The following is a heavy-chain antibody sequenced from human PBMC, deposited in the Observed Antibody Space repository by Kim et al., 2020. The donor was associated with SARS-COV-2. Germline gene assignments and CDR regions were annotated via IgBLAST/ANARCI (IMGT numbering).Heavy chain of an antibody. D-gene: IGHD1-26*01. V-gene: IGHV3-53*01. J-gene: IGHJ4*02. CDR3: SSSTVGAYFDY. Sequence: DTVKGRFTITRDIPKDTLYLQMNSLRAEDTAVYYCSSSTVGAYFDYWGQGSLVTVSS.